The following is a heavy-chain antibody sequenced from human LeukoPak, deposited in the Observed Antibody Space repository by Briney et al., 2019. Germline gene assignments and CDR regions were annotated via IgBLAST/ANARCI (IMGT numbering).Heavy chain of an antibody. J-gene: IGHJ4*02. CDR3: ARGYVEMATINRVGFELDY. D-gene: IGHD5-24*01. Sequence: ASVKVSCKASGYTFTGYYMHWVRQAPGQGLEWMGWINPNSGGTNYAQKFQGRVTMTRDTSISTAYMELSRLRSDDTAVYYCARGYVEMATINRVGFELDYWGQGTLVTVSS. CDR2: INPNSGGT. V-gene: IGHV1-2*02. CDR1: GYTFTGYY.